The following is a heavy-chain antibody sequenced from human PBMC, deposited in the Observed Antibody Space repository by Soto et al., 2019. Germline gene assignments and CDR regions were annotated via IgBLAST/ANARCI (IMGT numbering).Heavy chain of an antibody. V-gene: IGHV4-34*01. Sequence: SETLSLTCAVYCGSFSGYYWSWIRQPPGKGLEWIGEINHSGSTNYNPSLKSRVTISVDTSKNQFSLKLSSVTAADTAVYYCARGEVAVTTSKYFQHWGQGTLVTVSS. CDR1: CGSFSGYY. CDR2: INHSGST. D-gene: IGHD4-17*01. J-gene: IGHJ1*01. CDR3: ARGEVAVTTSKYFQH.